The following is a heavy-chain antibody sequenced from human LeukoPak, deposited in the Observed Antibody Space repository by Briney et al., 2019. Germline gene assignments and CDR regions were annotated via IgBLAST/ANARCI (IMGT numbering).Heavy chain of an antibody. CDR2: ISGIGGST. V-gene: IGHV3-23*01. Sequence: GGSLRLSCAASGFTFSSYAMSWVRPAPGKGLEWVSAISGIGGSTYYADSVKGRFTISRDDSKNTLYLQMNSLRAEDTAVYYCARDIASCGGDCSPYYFDYWGQGTLVTVSS. CDR3: ARDIASCGGDCSPYYFDY. D-gene: IGHD2-21*02. J-gene: IGHJ4*02. CDR1: GFTFSSYA.